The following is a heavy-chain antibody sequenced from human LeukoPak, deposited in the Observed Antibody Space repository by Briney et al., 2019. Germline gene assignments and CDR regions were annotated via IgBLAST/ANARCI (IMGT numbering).Heavy chain of an antibody. Sequence: SETLSLTCTVSGGSISSYYWSWIRQPPGKGLEWIGYIYYSGSTNYNPSLKSRVTISVDTSKNQFSLKLSSVTAADTAVYYCARDTVLGSSSWYYYYGMDVWGQGTTVTVSS. CDR1: GGSISSYY. D-gene: IGHD6-13*01. V-gene: IGHV4-59*01. J-gene: IGHJ6*02. CDR2: IYYSGST. CDR3: ARDTVLGSSSWYYYYGMDV.